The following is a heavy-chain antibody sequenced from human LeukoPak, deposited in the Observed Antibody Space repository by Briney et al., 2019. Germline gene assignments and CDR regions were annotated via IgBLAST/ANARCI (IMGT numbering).Heavy chain of an antibody. CDR1: GYTFTGYY. CDR2: INPNSGGT. D-gene: IGHD1-26*01. V-gene: IGHV1-2*02. Sequence: GASVKVSCKASGYTFTGYYMHWVRQAPGQGLEWMGWINPNSGGTNYAQKFQGRVTMTRDTSISTAYMELSRLRSDDTAVYYCARIGGSYAAKGWFDPWGQGTLVTVSS. J-gene: IGHJ5*02. CDR3: ARIGGSYAAKGWFDP.